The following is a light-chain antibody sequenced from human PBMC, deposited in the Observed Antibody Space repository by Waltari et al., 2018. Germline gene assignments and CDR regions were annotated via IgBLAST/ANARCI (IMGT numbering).Light chain of an antibody. CDR1: SSDIGSFG. CDR2: DNT. CDR3: QSYDNTGRGSVL. Sequence: LTQPPSLSGAPGHRVTISCTGSSSDIGSFGLNWYQHRPGSVPRLLIYDNTHRPSGVPDRFSASKSDTSASLDIAGLQPDDEADYYCQSYDNTGRGSVLIGGGTRLTVL. V-gene: IGLV1-40*01. J-gene: IGLJ2*01.